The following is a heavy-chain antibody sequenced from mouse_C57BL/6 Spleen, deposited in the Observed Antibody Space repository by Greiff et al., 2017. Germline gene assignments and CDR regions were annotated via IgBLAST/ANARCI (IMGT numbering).Heavy chain of an antibody. Sequence: QVHVKQPGAELVKPGASVKLSCKASGYTFTSYWMHWVKQRPGRGLEWIGRIDPNSGGTKYNEKFKSKATLTVDKPSSTAYMQLSSLTSEDSTVYYCAREGYYGSSPLYAMDYWGQGTSVTVSS. CDR2: IDPNSGGT. V-gene: IGHV1-72*01. CDR3: AREGYYGSSPLYAMDY. J-gene: IGHJ4*01. D-gene: IGHD1-1*01. CDR1: GYTFTSYW.